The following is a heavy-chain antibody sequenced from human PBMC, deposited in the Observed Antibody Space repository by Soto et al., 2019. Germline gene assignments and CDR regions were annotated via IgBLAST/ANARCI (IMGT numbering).Heavy chain of an antibody. CDR2: IRSKANSYAT. Sequence: EVQLVESGGGLVQPGGSLKLSCAASGFTFSGSAMHWVRQASGKGLEWVGRIRSKANSYATAYAASVKGRFTISRDDSKNTAYLQMNSLKTEDTAVYYCTRHDYSNYVYWGQGTLVTVSS. CDR1: GFTFSGSA. V-gene: IGHV3-73*01. CDR3: TRHDYSNYVY. D-gene: IGHD4-4*01. J-gene: IGHJ4*02.